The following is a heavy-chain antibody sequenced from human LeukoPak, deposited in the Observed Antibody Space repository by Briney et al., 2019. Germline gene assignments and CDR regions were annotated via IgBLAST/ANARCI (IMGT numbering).Heavy chain of an antibody. V-gene: IGHV4-4*07. J-gene: IGHJ4*02. CDR2: TYSSGRT. Sequence: SETLSLTCTVSGSLADSYWSWIRQPAGGGLGWIGRTYSSGRTDYKPSLKSRVTMSIDTSKNQFFLKMSSVTAADTAVYYCAMGGHGDWDYWGQGTLVTVSS. CDR1: GSLADSY. CDR3: AMGGHGDWDY. D-gene: IGHD3-10*01.